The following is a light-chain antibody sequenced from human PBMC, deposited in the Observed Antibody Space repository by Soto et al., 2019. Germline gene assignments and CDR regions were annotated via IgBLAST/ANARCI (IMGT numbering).Light chain of an antibody. V-gene: IGLV2-23*01. CDR1: SSDVGSYNL. J-gene: IGLJ1*01. Sequence: QSALTQPASVSGSPGQSITISCSGTSSDVGSYNLVSWYQQHPGKAPKLMIYEGSRRPSGVSNRFSGSKSGNTASLTISGLQTEDEADSYSCSYAGSNTYVFGTGTKLTVL. CDR2: EGS. CDR3: CSYAGSNTYV.